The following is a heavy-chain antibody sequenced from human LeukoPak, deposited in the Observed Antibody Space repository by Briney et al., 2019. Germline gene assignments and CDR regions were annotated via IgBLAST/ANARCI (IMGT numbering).Heavy chain of an antibody. D-gene: IGHD3-22*01. Sequence: NPSETLSLTCTVSGGSISSGDYYWSWIRQPPGKGLEWIGYIYYSGSTYYNPSLKSRLTISVDTSKNQFSLKLSSVTAADTAVYYCARSTYYYDSSASPEFDYWGQGTLVTVSS. CDR3: ARSTYYYDSSASPEFDY. CDR2: IYYSGST. J-gene: IGHJ4*02. CDR1: GGSISSGDYY. V-gene: IGHV4-30-4*01.